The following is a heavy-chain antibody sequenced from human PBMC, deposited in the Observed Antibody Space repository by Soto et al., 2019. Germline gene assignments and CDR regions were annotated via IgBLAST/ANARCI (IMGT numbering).Heavy chain of an antibody. D-gene: IGHD1-1*01. J-gene: IGHJ4*02. Sequence: QITLKESAPTRVKPTQTLTLTCTFSGFSLTSRPMGVGWIRQPPGKALEWLAFIYWDNDKRYSPSLRSRLTITKDPSGNQVALTMTNMDPEDTATYYCAHRLSGYNWNGGYFDYWGQGALVTVSS. CDR1: GFSLTSRPMG. CDR3: AHRLSGYNWNGGYFDY. CDR2: IYWDNDK. V-gene: IGHV2-5*02.